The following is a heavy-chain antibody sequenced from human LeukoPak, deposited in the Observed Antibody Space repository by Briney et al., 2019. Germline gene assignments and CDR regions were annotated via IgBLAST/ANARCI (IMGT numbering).Heavy chain of an antibody. CDR2: VYADGAT. D-gene: IGHD3-3*01. CDR1: GFIVNTNY. V-gene: IGHV3-53*01. J-gene: IGHJ4*02. Sequence: GGSLRLSCAASGFIVNTNYMNWVRQAPGKGLEWVSVVYADGATYYADSVKGRFTISRDNAKNSLFLQMNSLGAEDTAVYYCARGGLTITMFGVPIIRNFDYWGQGTLVTVSS. CDR3: ARGGLTITMFGVPIIRNFDY.